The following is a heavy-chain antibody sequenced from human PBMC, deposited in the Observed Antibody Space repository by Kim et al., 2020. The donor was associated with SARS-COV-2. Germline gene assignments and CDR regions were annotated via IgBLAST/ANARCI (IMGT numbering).Heavy chain of an antibody. CDR1: GFTFNSHV. J-gene: IGHJ4*02. CDR2: ISIDGSDK. CDR3: ARVKAAVGAMDF. D-gene: IGHD1-26*01. Sequence: GGSLRLSCAASGFTFNSHVMHWVRQAPGKGLECVSIISIDGSDKYYADSVRGRFTISRDNSKNTLYLQMNSLRTEDTAVYYCARVKAAVGAMDFWGQGTLVTVSS. V-gene: IGHV3-30*03.